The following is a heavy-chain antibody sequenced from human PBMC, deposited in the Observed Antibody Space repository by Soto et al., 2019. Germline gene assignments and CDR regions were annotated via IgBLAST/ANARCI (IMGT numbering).Heavy chain of an antibody. CDR1: GYTFTGYY. V-gene: IGHV1-2*04. D-gene: IGHD2-2*01. CDR3: ARVRYCISTGCYGAFYYGMDV. CDR2: INPNSGGT. Sequence: QVQLVQSGAEVKKPGASVKVSCKASGYTFTGYYMHWVRQAPGQGLEWMGWINPNSGGTNYAQKFQGWVTMTRDTSISKAYMELSRLRSDDTAVYYCARVRYCISTGCYGAFYYGMDVWGQGTTVTVSS. J-gene: IGHJ6*02.